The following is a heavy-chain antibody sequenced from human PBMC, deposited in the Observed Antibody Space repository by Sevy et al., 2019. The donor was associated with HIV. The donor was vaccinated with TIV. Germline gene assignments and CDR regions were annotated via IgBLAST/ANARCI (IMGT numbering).Heavy chain of an antibody. CDR2: ISYDGSNK. CDR1: GFTFSSYA. J-gene: IGHJ4*02. Sequence: GGSLRLSCAASGFTFSSYAMHWVRQAPGKGLEWVAVISYDGSNKYYADSVKGRFTISRDNSKNTLYLQMNSLRAEDTVVYYCARDQSGGNSNYFDYWGQGTLVTVSS. V-gene: IGHV3-30-3*01. D-gene: IGHD2-21*02. CDR3: ARDQSGGNSNYFDY.